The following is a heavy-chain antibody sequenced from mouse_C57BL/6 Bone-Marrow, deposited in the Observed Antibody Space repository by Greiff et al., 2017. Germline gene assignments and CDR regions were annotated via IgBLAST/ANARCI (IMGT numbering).Heavy chain of an antibody. Sequence: QVQLQQPGAELVRPGTSVKLSCKASGYAFTSYWMHWVKQRPGQGLEWIGVIDPSDSYTNYNQKFKGKATLTVDTSSSTAYMQLSSLTSEDSEVYYCARGDYYGSIYRYFDVWGTGTTVTVSS. CDR1: GYAFTSYW. J-gene: IGHJ1*03. V-gene: IGHV1-59*01. D-gene: IGHD1-1*01. CDR3: ARGDYYGSIYRYFDV. CDR2: IDPSDSYT.